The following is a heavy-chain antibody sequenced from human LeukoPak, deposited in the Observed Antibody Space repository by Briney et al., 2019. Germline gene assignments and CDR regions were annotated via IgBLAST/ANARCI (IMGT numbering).Heavy chain of an antibody. Sequence: KTSETLSLXCAVYGGSFSGYYWSWIRQPPGKGLEWIGEINHSGSTNYNPSLKSRVTISVDTSKNQFSLKLSSVTAADTAVYYCARGLTGGYYFDAFDIWGQGTMVTVSS. CDR2: INHSGST. V-gene: IGHV4-34*01. CDR1: GGSFSGYY. CDR3: ARGLTGGYYFDAFDI. J-gene: IGHJ3*02. D-gene: IGHD3-22*01.